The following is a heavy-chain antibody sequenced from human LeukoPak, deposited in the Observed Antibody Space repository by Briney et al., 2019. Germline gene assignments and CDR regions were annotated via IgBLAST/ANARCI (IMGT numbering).Heavy chain of an antibody. CDR2: IYYSGST. CDR3: AREWGPYKYNFDY. Sequence: SQTLSLTCTVSGGSISSGGYYWSWIRQHPGKGLEWIGYIYYSGSTYYNPSLKSRVTISVDTSKNQFSLKLSSVTAADTAVYYCAREWGPYKYNFDYWGQGTLVTVSS. V-gene: IGHV4-31*03. D-gene: IGHD7-27*01. J-gene: IGHJ4*02. CDR1: GGSISSGGYY.